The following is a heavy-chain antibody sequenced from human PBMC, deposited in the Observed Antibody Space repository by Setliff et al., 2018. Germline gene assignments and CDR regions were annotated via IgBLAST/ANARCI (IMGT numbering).Heavy chain of an antibody. D-gene: IGHD1-1*01. J-gene: IGHJ4*02. Sequence: PSETLSLTCTVSSGSISSGGYYWSWIRQHPGKGLEWIGYIYYSGSTYYNPSLKSRVTISVDTSKNQFSLKMTSMTAADTAVYYCAKGGGRYHSDSWGQGILVTVSS. CDR3: AKGGGRYHSDS. V-gene: IGHV4-31*03. CDR2: IYYSGST. CDR1: SGSISSGGYY.